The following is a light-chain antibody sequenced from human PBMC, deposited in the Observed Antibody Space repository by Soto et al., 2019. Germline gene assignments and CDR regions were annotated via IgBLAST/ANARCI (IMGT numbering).Light chain of an antibody. Sequence: QSVLTQPPSASGTPGQRVTISCSGSSSNIGSNYVYWYQQLPGTAPKLLLYRNNQRPSGVPDRFSGFKSGTSASLAISGLRSEGDADYYCAAWEDSLSGPVVFGGGTKLTVL. CDR2: RNN. CDR1: SSNIGSNY. J-gene: IGLJ2*01. V-gene: IGLV1-47*01. CDR3: AAWEDSLSGPVV.